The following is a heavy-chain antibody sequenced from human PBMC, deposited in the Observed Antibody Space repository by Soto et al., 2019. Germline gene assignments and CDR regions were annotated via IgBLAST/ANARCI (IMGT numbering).Heavy chain of an antibody. D-gene: IGHD2-2*02. CDR3: ARGEYCSSTSCHRGTTNWFDP. CDR2: IYYSGST. J-gene: IGHJ5*02. Sequence: SETLSLTCTVSGGSISSYYWSWIRQPPGKGLEWIGYIYYSGSTNYNPSLKSRVTISVDTSKNQFSLKLSSVTAADTAVYYCARGEYCSSTSCHRGTTNWFDPWGQGTLVTVSS. CDR1: GGSISSYY. V-gene: IGHV4-59*01.